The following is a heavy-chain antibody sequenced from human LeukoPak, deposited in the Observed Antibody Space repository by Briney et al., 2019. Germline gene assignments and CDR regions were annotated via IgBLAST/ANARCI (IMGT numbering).Heavy chain of an antibody. Sequence: SETLSLTCAVYGGSFSGYYWSWIRQPPGKGLEWIGEINHSGSTNYNPSLKSRVTISVDTSKNQFSLKLSSVTAADTAVYYCARDIGYGGNSGGWFDPWGQGTLVTVSS. CDR3: ARDIGYGGNSGGWFDP. CDR1: GGSFSGYY. D-gene: IGHD4-23*01. CDR2: INHSGST. J-gene: IGHJ5*02. V-gene: IGHV4-34*01.